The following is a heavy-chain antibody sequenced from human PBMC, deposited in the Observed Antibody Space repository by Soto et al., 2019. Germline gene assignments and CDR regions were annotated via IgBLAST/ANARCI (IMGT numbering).Heavy chain of an antibody. CDR2: ISSSSSTI. D-gene: IGHD6-13*01. J-gene: IGHJ5*02. CDR1: GFTFSSDS. Sequence: PGESLRLSCAAPGFTFSSDSMNWVRQAPGKGLEWVSYISSSSSTIYYADSVKGRFTISRDNAKNSLYLQMNSLRAEDTAVYYCARHPERIAQNGWFDPWGQGT. V-gene: IGHV3-48*01. CDR3: ARHPERIAQNGWFDP.